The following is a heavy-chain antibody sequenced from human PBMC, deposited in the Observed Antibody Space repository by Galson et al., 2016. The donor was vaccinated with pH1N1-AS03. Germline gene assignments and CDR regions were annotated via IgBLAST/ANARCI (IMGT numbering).Heavy chain of an antibody. J-gene: IGHJ4*03. D-gene: IGHD2-2*01. V-gene: IGHV1-2*02. CDR2: INTYTGRT. CDR3: ARVEGIASMPGD. CDR1: GYDFTTYY. Sequence: SVKVSCKASGYDFTTYYIHWVRQAPGQGLEWMGFINTYTGRTRYAQKFQRRVTMTRDTSITTAFMELRGLASDDSASYFCARVEGIASMPGDWGQGTLVTVSS.